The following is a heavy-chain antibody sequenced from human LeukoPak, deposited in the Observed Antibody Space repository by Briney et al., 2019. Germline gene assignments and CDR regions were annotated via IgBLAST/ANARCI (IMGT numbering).Heavy chain of an antibody. CDR2: IYHSGST. Sequence: SETLSLTCAVSGGSISSGGYSWSWVRQPPGKGLEWIGYIYHSGSTYYNPSLKSRVTISVDRSKNQFSLKLSSVTAADTAVYYCARDGPTITIFGVVIDYWGQGTLVTVSS. CDR3: ARDGPTITIFGVVIDY. J-gene: IGHJ4*02. V-gene: IGHV4-30-2*01. D-gene: IGHD3-3*01. CDR1: GGSISSGGYS.